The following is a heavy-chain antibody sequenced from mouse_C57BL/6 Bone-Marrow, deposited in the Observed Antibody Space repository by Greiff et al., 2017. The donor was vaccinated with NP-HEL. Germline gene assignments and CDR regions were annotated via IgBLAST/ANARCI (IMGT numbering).Heavy chain of an antibody. J-gene: IGHJ1*03. CDR3: VSFSSYEYFDV. V-gene: IGHV10-1*01. D-gene: IGHD1-1*01. Sequence: EVKVVESGGGLVQPKGSLKLSCAASGFSFNTYAMNWVRQAPGKGLEWVARIRSKSNNYSTYYADSVKDRFTISRDDSESMLYLQMNNLKTEDTAMYYCVSFSSYEYFDVWGTGTTVTVSS. CDR2: IRSKSNNYST. CDR1: GFSFNTYA.